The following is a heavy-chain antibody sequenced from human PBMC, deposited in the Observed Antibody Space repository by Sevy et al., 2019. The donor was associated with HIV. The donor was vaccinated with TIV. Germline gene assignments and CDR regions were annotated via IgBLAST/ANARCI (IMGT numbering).Heavy chain of an antibody. Sequence: GGSLRLPCAASGFTVTNNYISWVRQAPGKGLDWVALSYSDDSRYFADSVRGRFTISRDSLKNTLYLQMNSLRAEDTAVYYCVRLHPHIAAARAMDVWGQGTTVTVSS. CDR1: GFTVTNNY. D-gene: IGHD6-13*01. V-gene: IGHV3-53*01. J-gene: IGHJ6*02. CDR2: SYSDDSR. CDR3: VRLHPHIAAARAMDV.